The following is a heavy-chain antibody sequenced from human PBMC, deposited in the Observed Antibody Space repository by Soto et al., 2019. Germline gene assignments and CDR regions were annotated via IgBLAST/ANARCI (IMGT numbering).Heavy chain of an antibody. V-gene: IGHV1-2*02. D-gene: IGHD3-22*01. Sequence: ASVKVSCQASGYTFTGYYMHWVRQAPGQGLEWMGWINPNSGGTNYAQKFQGRVTMTRDTSISTAYMELSRLRSDDTAVYYCARVGTRSITMIVNYWGQGTLVTVSS. J-gene: IGHJ4*02. CDR3: ARVGTRSITMIVNY. CDR1: GYTFTGYY. CDR2: INPNSGGT.